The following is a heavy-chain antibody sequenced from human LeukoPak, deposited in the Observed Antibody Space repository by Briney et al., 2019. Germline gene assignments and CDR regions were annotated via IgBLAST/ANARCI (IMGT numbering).Heavy chain of an antibody. J-gene: IGHJ4*02. V-gene: IGHV5-51*01. Sequence: GESLKISCKGSGYSFTSYWIGRVRQMPGKGLGWMGIIYPGDSDTRYRPSFQGQVNISADKSISTAYLQWSSLKASDTAMYYCARTYYGGLPGYWGQGTLVTVSS. CDR2: IYPGDSDT. CDR3: ARTYYGGLPGY. D-gene: IGHD4-23*01. CDR1: GYSFTSYW.